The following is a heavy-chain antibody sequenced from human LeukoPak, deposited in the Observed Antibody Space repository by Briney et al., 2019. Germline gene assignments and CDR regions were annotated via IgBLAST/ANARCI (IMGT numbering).Heavy chain of an antibody. Sequence: PSETLSLTCTVSGGSITSSSHYWGWIRQPPGKGLEWIGTIYYSGSINYNPSLKSRLTISVDTSKNQFSLKLNSVTAADTAVYYCARQGYYGSGSYYTFDYWGQGTLVTVSS. CDR3: ARQGYYGSGSYYTFDY. CDR1: GGSITSSSHY. CDR2: IYYSGSI. V-gene: IGHV4-39*01. D-gene: IGHD3-10*01. J-gene: IGHJ4*02.